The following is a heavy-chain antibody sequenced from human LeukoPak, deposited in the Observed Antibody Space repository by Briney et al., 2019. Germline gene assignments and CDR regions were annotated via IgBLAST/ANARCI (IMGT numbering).Heavy chain of an antibody. D-gene: IGHD2/OR15-2a*01. J-gene: IGHJ4*02. CDR1: GNYW. V-gene: IGHV3-74*01. Sequence: GGSLRLSCAASGNYWMHWVRQAPGKGLVWVSHINSDGSWISYADSVKGRFTISKDNAKNTVYLQMNNLRAEDTAVYYCVSFYEAYWGRGTLVTVSS. CDR3: VSFYEAY. CDR2: INSDGSWI.